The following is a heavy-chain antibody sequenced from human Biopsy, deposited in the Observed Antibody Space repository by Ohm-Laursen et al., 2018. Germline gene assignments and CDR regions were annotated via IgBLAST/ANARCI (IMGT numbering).Heavy chain of an antibody. Sequence: ASVKVSCKASGYTFINYDINWVRQAPGQGLEWIGWMNPRSRNTGYAQKFQGRVTMTRDTAITTAYMELSSLRSDDTAVYFCVREPSGRLLGDVAGAFDVWGQGTVVTVSS. CDR3: VREPSGRLLGDVAGAFDV. CDR1: GYTFINYD. V-gene: IGHV1-8*01. CDR2: MNPRSRNT. J-gene: IGHJ3*01. D-gene: IGHD1-26*01.